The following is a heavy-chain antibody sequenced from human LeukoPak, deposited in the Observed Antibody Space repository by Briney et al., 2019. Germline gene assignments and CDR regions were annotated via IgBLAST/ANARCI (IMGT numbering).Heavy chain of an antibody. J-gene: IGHJ4*02. CDR2: INPDNGST. D-gene: IGHD5-12*01. V-gene: IGHV1-2*02. CDR1: GYTFTGYY. CDR3: ARDPSNSGYDYLYYFDY. Sequence: ASVKVSCKASGYTFTGYYMHWVRQAPGQGLEWIGWINPDNGSTNYAQKFQGRVTMTRDMSISTAYMELSRLRSDDTAVYYCARDPSNSGYDYLYYFDYWGQGTLVTVSS.